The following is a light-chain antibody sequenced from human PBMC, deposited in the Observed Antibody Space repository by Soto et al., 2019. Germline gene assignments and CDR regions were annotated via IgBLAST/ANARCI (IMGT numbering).Light chain of an antibody. CDR2: DTS. CDR1: QSVSSS. V-gene: IGKV3-15*01. Sequence: EIVVTQSPATLSVSPGERVTLSCRASQSVSSSLAWYQQRPGQAPRLLIYDTSTRAAGISARFSGSGSGTEFTLTISSLQSEDFAVYYCQQYSIWRTFGQGTKVDIK. CDR3: QQYSIWRT. J-gene: IGKJ1*01.